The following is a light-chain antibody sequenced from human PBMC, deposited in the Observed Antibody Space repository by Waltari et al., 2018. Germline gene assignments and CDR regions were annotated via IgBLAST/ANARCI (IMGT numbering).Light chain of an antibody. CDR2: LDS. CDR1: QSLLHSNGYNF. J-gene: IGKJ3*01. CDR3: LQALQTPLFA. V-gene: IGKV2-28*01. Sequence: DIVMTQSPLSLPVTPGEPASISCRSSQSLLHSNGYNFLDWFLQKPVQSPHLLIYLDSNRASGVPDRFSGSASGTDFALKNSRVEAEDVGVYHCLQALQTPLFALGPGTKVHIK.